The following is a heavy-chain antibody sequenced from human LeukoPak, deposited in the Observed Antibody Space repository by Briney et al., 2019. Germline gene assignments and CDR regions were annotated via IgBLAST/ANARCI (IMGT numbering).Heavy chain of an antibody. CDR2: ISGSGGAT. CDR3: AKDSDRQKRITMIVVVHDAFDI. CDR1: GFTFNTYG. D-gene: IGHD3-22*01. J-gene: IGHJ3*02. V-gene: IGHV3-23*01. Sequence: GGTLRLSCAASGFTFNTYGMSWVRQAPGKGLEWVSGISGSGGATYYADSVKGRFTISRDNSKNTLYLQMNSLRAEDTAVYYCAKDSDRQKRITMIVVVHDAFDIWGQGTMVTVSS.